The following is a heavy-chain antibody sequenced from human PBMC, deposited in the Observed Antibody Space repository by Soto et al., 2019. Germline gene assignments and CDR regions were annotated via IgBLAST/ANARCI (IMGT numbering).Heavy chain of an antibody. CDR2: ISGSGGST. J-gene: IGHJ5*02. Sequence: EVQLLESGGGLVQPGGSLRLSCAASGFTFSSYAMSWVRQAPGKGLEWVSAISGSGGSTYYADSVKGRFTISRDNSKNTLYLQMNSLRAEDTAVYYCAKDDLSYGDYEKRYNLFDPWGQGTLVTVSS. CDR3: AKDDLSYGDYEKRYNLFDP. V-gene: IGHV3-23*01. CDR1: GFTFSSYA. D-gene: IGHD4-17*01.